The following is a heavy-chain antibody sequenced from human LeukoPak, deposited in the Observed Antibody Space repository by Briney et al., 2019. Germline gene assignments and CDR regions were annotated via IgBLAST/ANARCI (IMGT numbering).Heavy chain of an antibody. V-gene: IGHV3-21*04. CDR3: AKGSDGAGSYRPFDY. CDR1: GFTFSDYT. J-gene: IGHJ4*02. Sequence: GSSLRLSCAASGFTFSDYTMNWVRQAPGKGLEWVSSISNSSSYIYYADSVRGRFTISRDNSKNTLYLQMNSLRAEDTAVYYCAKGSDGAGSYRPFDYWGQGTLVTVSS. D-gene: IGHD3-10*01. CDR2: ISNSSSYI.